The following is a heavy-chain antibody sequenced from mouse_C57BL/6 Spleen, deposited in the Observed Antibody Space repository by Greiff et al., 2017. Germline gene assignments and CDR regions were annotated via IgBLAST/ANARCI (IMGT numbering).Heavy chain of an antibody. D-gene: IGHD2-10*02. Sequence: EVQLQQSGPGLVKPSQSLSLTCSVTGYSITSGYYWNWIRQFPGNKLEWMGYISYDGSNNYNPSLKNRISITRDTSKNQFFLKLNSVTTEDTATYYCARGYGNYDFDYWGQGTTLTVSS. CDR2: ISYDGSN. CDR3: ARGYGNYDFDY. V-gene: IGHV3-6*01. J-gene: IGHJ2*01. CDR1: GYSITSGYY.